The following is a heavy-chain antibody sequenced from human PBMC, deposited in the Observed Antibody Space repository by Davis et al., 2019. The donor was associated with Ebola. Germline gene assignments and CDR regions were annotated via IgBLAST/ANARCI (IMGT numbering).Heavy chain of an antibody. J-gene: IGHJ6*02. D-gene: IGHD3-3*01. CDR1: GFTFSSYA. Sequence: GGSLRLSCAASGFTFSSYAMSWFLPSPVKGLEWVSAISGSGGSTYYADSVKGRFTISRDNSKNTLYLQRNSLRAEDTAVYYCAKEVLPSHYYYYYGKDVWGQGTTVTVSS. CDR3: AKEVLPSHYYYYYGKDV. CDR2: ISGSGGST. V-gene: IGHV3-23*01.